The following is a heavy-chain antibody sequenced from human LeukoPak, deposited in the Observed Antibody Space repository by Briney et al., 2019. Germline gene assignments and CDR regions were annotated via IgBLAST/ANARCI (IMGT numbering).Heavy chain of an antibody. CDR3: ARHRDGSGSYRRDWFDP. Sequence: PSETLSLTCTVSGGSISSYYWSWIRQPPGKGLEWIGYIYTSGSTNYNPSLKSRVTISVDTSKNQFSLKLSSVTAADTAVYYCARHRDGSGSYRRDWFDPWGQGTLVTVSS. CDR2: IYTSGST. CDR1: GGSISSYY. J-gene: IGHJ5*02. D-gene: IGHD3-10*01. V-gene: IGHV4-4*09.